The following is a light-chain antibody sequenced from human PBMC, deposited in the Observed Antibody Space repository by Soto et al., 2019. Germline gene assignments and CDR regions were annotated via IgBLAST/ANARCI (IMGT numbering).Light chain of an antibody. Sequence: DIQMTQSPSTLSASVGDRVTITCRTSQRIANWLAWYQQKPGKAPKRLIYDASTLESGVPSRFSGSGSGTEFTLTISSLQPDDFATYYCQQSMTFGQGTKVEIK. CDR1: QRIANW. J-gene: IGKJ1*01. CDR3: QQSMT. CDR2: DAS. V-gene: IGKV1-5*01.